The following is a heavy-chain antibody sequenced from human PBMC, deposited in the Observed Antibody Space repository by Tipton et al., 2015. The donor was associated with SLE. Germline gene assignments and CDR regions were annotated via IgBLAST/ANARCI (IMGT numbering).Heavy chain of an antibody. CDR3: ARASITIFGVTRPYYFDY. V-gene: IGHV4-39*07. CDR1: GGSISSSSYY. CDR2: LIHSGST. J-gene: IGHJ4*02. D-gene: IGHD3-3*01. Sequence: LRLSCTVSGGSISSSSYYWSWIRQPPGKGLEWIGELIHSGSTYYNPSLKSRVTMSVDTSKNQFSLRLISVTAADTAVYYCARASITIFGVTRPYYFDYWGQGTLVTVSS.